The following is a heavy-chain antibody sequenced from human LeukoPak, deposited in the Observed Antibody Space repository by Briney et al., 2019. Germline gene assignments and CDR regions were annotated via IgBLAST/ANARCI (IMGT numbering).Heavy chain of an antibody. D-gene: IGHD3-10*01. Sequence: SVKVSCKASGGTFSSYAISWVRPPPGQGRAWMGRIIPILGIANYAQKFQGRVTITADKSTNTAYMELSSLTSDDTAVYYCARSTETYYHGSGFYFDYWGQGTLVTVSS. CDR1: GGTFSSYA. V-gene: IGHV1-69*04. CDR2: IIPILGIA. CDR3: ARSTETYYHGSGFYFDY. J-gene: IGHJ4*02.